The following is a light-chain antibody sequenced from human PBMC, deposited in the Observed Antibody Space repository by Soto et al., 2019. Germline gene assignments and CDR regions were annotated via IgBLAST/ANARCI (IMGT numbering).Light chain of an antibody. CDR2: GAS. V-gene: IGKV3-15*01. J-gene: IGKJ1*01. Sequence: EIVMTQSPATRSVSPGERATLSGRASQSVDSKLAWYQQKPGQGPRLLIYGASSRATGIPARFSGSGSGTEFTLTISSLQSEDFAVYYCQHYSTWLWTFGQGTKVEIK. CDR1: QSVDSK. CDR3: QHYSTWLWT.